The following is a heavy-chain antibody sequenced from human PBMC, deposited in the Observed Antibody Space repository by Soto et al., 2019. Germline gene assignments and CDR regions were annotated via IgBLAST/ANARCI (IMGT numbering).Heavy chain of an antibody. CDR1: GFTFSSYW. CDR2: IKQDGSEK. D-gene: IGHD6-6*01. Sequence: GGSLRLSCAASGFTFSSYWMSWVRQAPGKGLEWVANIKQDGSEKYYVDSVKGRFTISRDNAKNSLYLQMNSLRAEDTAVYYCARAGSSSSTLWYYYYGMDVWGQGTTVTVSS. CDR3: ARAGSSSSTLWYYYYGMDV. J-gene: IGHJ6*02. V-gene: IGHV3-7*03.